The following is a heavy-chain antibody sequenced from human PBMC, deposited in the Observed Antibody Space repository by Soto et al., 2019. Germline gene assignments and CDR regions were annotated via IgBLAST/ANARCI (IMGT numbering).Heavy chain of an antibody. Sequence: QVQLVQSGAEVKKPGSSVKVSCKASGGTFSSHTINWVRQAPGQGLEWMGRIIPILGITNYAQRFQGRVTIIADKFTSTAYMEPSSLRSEDTAVYYCAKDGGRGADYYYYDMDVWGQGTTVTVSS. CDR2: IIPILGIT. J-gene: IGHJ6*02. CDR3: AKDGGRGADYYYYDMDV. V-gene: IGHV1-69*08. CDR1: GGTFSSHT. D-gene: IGHD1-26*01.